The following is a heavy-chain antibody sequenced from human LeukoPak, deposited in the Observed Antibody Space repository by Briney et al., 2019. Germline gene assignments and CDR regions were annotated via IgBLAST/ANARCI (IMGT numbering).Heavy chain of an antibody. J-gene: IGHJ4*02. CDR2: ISWNSGSI. Sequence: GGSLRLSCAASGFTFDDYAMHWVRQVPGKGLEWVSGISWNSGSIGFADSVKGRFTISRDNAKNSLYLQMNSLRAEDTALYYCAKGEAYYDSSGYYPFDYWGQGTLVTVSS. V-gene: IGHV3-9*01. CDR3: AKGEAYYDSSGYYPFDY. D-gene: IGHD3-22*01. CDR1: GFTFDDYA.